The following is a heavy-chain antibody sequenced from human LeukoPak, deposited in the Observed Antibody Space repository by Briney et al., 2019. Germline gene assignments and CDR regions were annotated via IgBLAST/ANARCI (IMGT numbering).Heavy chain of an antibody. Sequence: PGGSLRLSCAASGFNVNSYYMSWVRQAPGRGLEWVSALSSGDNTHYADSVNGRFTISRDNSKNTLYLQLNSLRAEDTAVYYCAKAKSYYSNYDYWGQGTLVTVSS. CDR2: LSSGDNT. CDR3: AKAKSYYSNYDY. CDR1: GFNVNSYY. D-gene: IGHD4-11*01. V-gene: IGHV3-53*01. J-gene: IGHJ4*02.